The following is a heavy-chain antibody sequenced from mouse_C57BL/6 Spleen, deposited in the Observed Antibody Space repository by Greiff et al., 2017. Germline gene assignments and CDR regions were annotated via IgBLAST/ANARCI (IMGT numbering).Heavy chain of an antibody. D-gene: IGHD2-3*01. CDR1: GYTFTSSW. J-gene: IGHJ4*01. Sequence: QVQLQQSGAELVKPGASVKLSCKASGYTFTSSWMHWVKQRPGQGLEWIGMIHPNSGSTNYNEKFKSKATLTVDKSSSTAYMQLSSLTSEDSAVYYCARGVGYYTYYYAMDYWGQGTSVTVSS. CDR3: ARGVGYYTYYYAMDY. CDR2: IHPNSGST. V-gene: IGHV1-64*01.